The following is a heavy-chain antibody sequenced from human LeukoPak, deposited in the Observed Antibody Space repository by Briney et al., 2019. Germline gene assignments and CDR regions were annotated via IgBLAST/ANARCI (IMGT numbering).Heavy chain of an antibody. Sequence: GGSLRLSCTVSGFTFGDYAMSWFRQAPGKGLEWVGFIRSKAYGGTTEYAASVKGRFTISRDDSKSIAYLQINSLKTEDTAVYYCTRGGSRLGELTFDYWGLGTLVTVSS. D-gene: IGHD3-16*01. CDR2: IRSKAYGGTT. J-gene: IGHJ4*02. V-gene: IGHV3-49*03. CDR3: TRGGSRLGELTFDY. CDR1: GFTFGDYA.